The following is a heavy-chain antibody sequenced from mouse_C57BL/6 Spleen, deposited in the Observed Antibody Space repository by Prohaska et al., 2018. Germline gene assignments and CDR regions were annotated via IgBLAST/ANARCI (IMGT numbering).Heavy chain of an antibody. CDR3: TGQWDY. J-gene: IGHJ2*01. D-gene: IGHD1-3*01. V-gene: IGHV6-3*01. Sequence: EVKLEESGGGLVQPGGSMKLSCVASVFTFINYWMNWVRQSPEKGLEWVAQIRLKSYNYGKHYAESVKGRFTISRDDAKSSVYLQMNNLRAEDTGIYYCTGQWDYWGQGTTLTVSS. CDR1: VFTFINYW. CDR2: IRLKSYNYGK.